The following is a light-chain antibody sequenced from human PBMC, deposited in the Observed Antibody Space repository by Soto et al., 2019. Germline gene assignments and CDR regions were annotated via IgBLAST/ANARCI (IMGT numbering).Light chain of an antibody. V-gene: IGKV3-15*01. CDR1: QSVGSN. Sequence: EIVMTQSPATLSVSPGERATLSCRASQSVGSNLAWYQQKPGQAPRLLIYGVSTRATGIAARFSGSGSGTDFTLTISSLQSEDFAVYYCQQYNNWRYTFGQGTKLEIK. CDR2: GVS. J-gene: IGKJ2*01. CDR3: QQYNNWRYT.